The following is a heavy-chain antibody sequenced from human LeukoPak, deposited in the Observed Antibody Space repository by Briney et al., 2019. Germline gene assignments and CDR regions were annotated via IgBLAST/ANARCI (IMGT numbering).Heavy chain of an antibody. CDR1: GFTFSSYA. V-gene: IGHV3-23*01. CDR2: ITSDGGST. CDR3: AKGPDGDSNYFFDY. J-gene: IGHJ4*02. Sequence: GGSLRLSCAASGFTFSSYAMSWVRQAPEKGLEWVSVITSDGGSTHYAASVKGRFTVTRDNSKNTLYLQMNSLRAEYTAVYYCAKGPDGDSNYFFDYSGQGTLVTVSS. D-gene: IGHD4-11*01.